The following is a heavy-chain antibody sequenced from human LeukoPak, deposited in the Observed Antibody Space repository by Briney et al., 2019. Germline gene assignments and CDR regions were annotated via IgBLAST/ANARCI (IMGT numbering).Heavy chain of an antibody. J-gene: IGHJ5*02. V-gene: IGHV3-23*01. D-gene: IGHD3-22*01. CDR3: AKGSSGYFADL. CDR2: ITGSGTTT. Sequence: PGGSLRLSCVAFGIAFRNYAMTWVRQAPGKGLEWVSSITGSGTTTRYADSVKGRFTISRDNSVGTLYLQLNSLSAEDTAVYYCAKGSSGYFADLWGQGTLVTVSS. CDR1: GIAFRNYA.